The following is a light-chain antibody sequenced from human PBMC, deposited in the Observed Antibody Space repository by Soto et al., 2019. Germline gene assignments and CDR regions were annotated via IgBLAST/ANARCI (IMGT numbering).Light chain of an antibody. J-gene: IGKJ1*01. CDR2: DAS. CDR1: QSVSSY. Sequence: EIVLTQSPATLSLSPGERATLSCRASQSVSSYLAWYQQKPGQAPRLLIYDASNRATGIPVRFSGSGSGTDFTLTISSLEPEDFAVYYCLQRSDWPRTFGQGTKVEIK. CDR3: LQRSDWPRT. V-gene: IGKV3-11*01.